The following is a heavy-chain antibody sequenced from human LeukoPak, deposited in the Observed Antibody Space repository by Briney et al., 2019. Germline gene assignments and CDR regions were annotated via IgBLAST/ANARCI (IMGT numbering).Heavy chain of an antibody. V-gene: IGHV1-69*06. J-gene: IGHJ4*02. Sequence: SVKVSCKASGGTFSSYAISWVRQAPGQGLEWMGGIIPIFGTANYAQKVQGRVTMTADTSTSTSYMELRSLRSDDTAVYYCAREHSSSWDQFDYWGQGTLVTVSS. D-gene: IGHD6-13*01. CDR2: IIPIFGTA. CDR1: GGTFSSYA. CDR3: AREHSSSWDQFDY.